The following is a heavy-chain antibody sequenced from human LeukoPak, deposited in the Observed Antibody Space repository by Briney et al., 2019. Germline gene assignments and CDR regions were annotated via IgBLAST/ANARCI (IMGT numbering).Heavy chain of an antibody. V-gene: IGHV4-34*01. D-gene: IGHD2/OR15-2a*01. CDR2: INHSGST. CDR3: ASVMRTFRGDYRDY. Sequence: PSGTLSLTCAVYGGSFSGYYWSWIRQPPGKGVEWIGEINHSGSTNYNPSLKSRVTISVDTSKNQFSLKLSSVTAADTAVYYCASVMRTFRGDYRDYWGQGTLVTVSS. J-gene: IGHJ4*02. CDR1: GGSFSGYY.